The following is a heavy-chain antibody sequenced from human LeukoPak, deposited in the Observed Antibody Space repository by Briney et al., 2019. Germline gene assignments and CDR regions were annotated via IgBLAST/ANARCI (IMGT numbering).Heavy chain of an antibody. CDR2: IKQDGSEK. J-gene: IGHJ4*02. CDR1: GLTFSTSW. V-gene: IGHV3-7*01. Sequence: GGSLRLSCAASGLTFSTSWMSWVRQAPGKGLEWVANIKQDGSEKYYVDSVKGRFTISRDNTKNSLYLQMDSLTAEDTAVYYCARISTAVAGADYWGQGTLVTVSS. CDR3: ARISTAVAGADY. D-gene: IGHD6-19*01.